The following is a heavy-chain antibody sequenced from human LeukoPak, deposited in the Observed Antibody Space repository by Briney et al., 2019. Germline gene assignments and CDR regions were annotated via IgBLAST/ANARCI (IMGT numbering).Heavy chain of an antibody. V-gene: IGHV3-21*01. D-gene: IGHD2-2*02. CDR2: ISSSSTYK. Sequence: KSGGSLRLSCAASGFTFSSNSMNWVRQAPGKGLEWVSFISSSSTYKHYADSVKGRFTISRDNAKNSLYLQMNSLRAEDTAVYYCARDPGSRYPYYMDVWGKGTTVTISS. CDR1: GFTFSSNS. CDR3: ARDPGSRYPYYMDV. J-gene: IGHJ6*03.